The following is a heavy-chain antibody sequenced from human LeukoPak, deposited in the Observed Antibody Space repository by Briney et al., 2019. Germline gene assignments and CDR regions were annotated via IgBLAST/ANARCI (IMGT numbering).Heavy chain of an antibody. D-gene: IGHD3-9*01. J-gene: IGHJ4*02. Sequence: SVKVSCKASGGTFSSYAISWVRQAPGQGLEWMGRIIPILGIANYAQKFQGRVTITADKSTSTAYMELSSLRSEDTAVYYCARESAFLTGHYSVDYWGQGTLVTVSS. CDR3: ARESAFLTGHYSVDY. CDR1: GGTFSSYA. V-gene: IGHV1-69*04. CDR2: IIPILGIA.